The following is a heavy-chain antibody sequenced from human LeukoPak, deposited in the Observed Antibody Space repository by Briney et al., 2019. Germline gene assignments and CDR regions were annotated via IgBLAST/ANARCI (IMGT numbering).Heavy chain of an antibody. CDR1: GFNFSTYA. CDR3: ANWIGSSSRDY. D-gene: IGHD6-6*01. CDR2: INSNGDEI. V-gene: IGHV3-23*01. Sequence: GGSLRLSCAASGFNFSTYAMTWVRQAPGKGLEWVSGINSNGDEIYYADSVRGRFTISRDNSNNALYLQMDSLRAEDTAVYYCANWIGSSSRDYWGQGTLVTVPS. J-gene: IGHJ4*02.